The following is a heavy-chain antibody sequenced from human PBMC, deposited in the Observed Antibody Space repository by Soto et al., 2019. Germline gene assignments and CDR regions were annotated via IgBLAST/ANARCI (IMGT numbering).Heavy chain of an antibody. V-gene: IGHV4-30-4*01. CDR3: ARDPGYYDSSGYYSNWFDP. CDR2: IYYSGST. D-gene: IGHD3-22*01. CDR1: GGSISSGDYY. J-gene: IGHJ5*02. Sequence: PSETLSLTCTVSGGSISSGDYYWSWIRQPPGKGLEWIGYIYYSGSTYYNPSLKSRVTISVDTSKNQFSLKLSSVTAADTAVYYCARDPGYYDSSGYYSNWFDPWGQGTLVTVSS.